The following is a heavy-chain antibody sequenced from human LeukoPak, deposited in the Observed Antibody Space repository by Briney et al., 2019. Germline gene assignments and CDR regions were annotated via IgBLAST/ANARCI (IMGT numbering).Heavy chain of an antibody. CDR3: AKDARITMVRGVIAHFDY. J-gene: IGHJ4*02. CDR1: GFTFSSYG. Sequence: GGSLRLSCAASGFTFSSYGMSWVRQAPGKGLEWVSAISGSGGSTYYADSVKGRFTISRDNSKNTLYLQMNSLRAEDTAVYYCAKDARITMVRGVIAHFDYWGQGTLVTVSS. CDR2: ISGSGGST. V-gene: IGHV3-23*01. D-gene: IGHD3-10*01.